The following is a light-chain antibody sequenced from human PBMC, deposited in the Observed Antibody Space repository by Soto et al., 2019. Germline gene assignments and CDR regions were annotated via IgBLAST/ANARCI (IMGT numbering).Light chain of an antibody. V-gene: IGKV1-39*01. Sequence: DSQLPQSPAYLSASVGDTCTSTRRASQSITRYLNWYTPKTGTGPKIMIWAASSLQSGAPSRFRGSVSGNDLTITLSSLQPEDGATDDCQQSYSPPLTLGQGTKVDIK. CDR3: QQSYSPPLT. CDR2: AAS. CDR1: QSITRY. J-gene: IGKJ1*01.